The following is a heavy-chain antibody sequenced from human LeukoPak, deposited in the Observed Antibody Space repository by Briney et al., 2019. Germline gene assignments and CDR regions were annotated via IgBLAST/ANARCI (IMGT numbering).Heavy chain of an antibody. CDR1: GFTLSSYS. CDR2: ISSSSSYI. V-gene: IGHV3-21*01. Sequence: GGSLRLSCAASGFTLSSYSMNWVRQAPGKGLEWVSSISSSSSYIYYADSVKGRFTISRDNAKNSLYLQMNSLRAEDTAVYYCARAVAVAGTHGMDVWGQGTTVTVSS. CDR3: ARAVAVAGTHGMDV. J-gene: IGHJ6*02. D-gene: IGHD6-19*01.